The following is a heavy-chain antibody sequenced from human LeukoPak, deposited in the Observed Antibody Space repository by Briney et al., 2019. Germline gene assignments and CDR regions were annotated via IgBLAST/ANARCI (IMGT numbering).Heavy chain of an antibody. J-gene: IGHJ6*03. CDR3: ARAQYDGFSSGYSGGYYYMDV. D-gene: IGHD3-3*01. V-gene: IGHV4-59*01. CDR2: ISNSGST. CDR1: GGSISSSY. Sequence: PSETLSLTCTVSGGSISSSYWSWIRQPPGKGLEWIGYISNSGSTNYNPSLKSRLTISVDMSKNQISLDLTSVTAGDTAVHYCARAQYDGFSSGYSGGYYYMDVWGKGTTVSVSS.